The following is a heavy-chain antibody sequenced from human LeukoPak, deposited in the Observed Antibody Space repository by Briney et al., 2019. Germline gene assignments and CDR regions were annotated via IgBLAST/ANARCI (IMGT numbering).Heavy chain of an antibody. CDR1: GFTFSSYA. CDR2: ISGSGGST. V-gene: IGHV3-23*01. J-gene: IGHJ4*02. D-gene: IGHD4-17*01. CDR3: AKNFYGDYNFFFDY. Sequence: GGSLRLSCAASGFTFSSYAMSWVRQAPGKGLEWVSAISGSGGSTYYANSVKGHFTISRDNSKNTLYLQMISLRAEDTAVYYCAKNFYGDYNFFFDYWGQGTLVTVSS.